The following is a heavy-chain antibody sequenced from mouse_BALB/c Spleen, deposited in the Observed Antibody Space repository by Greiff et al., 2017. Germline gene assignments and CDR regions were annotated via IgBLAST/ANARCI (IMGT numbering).Heavy chain of an antibody. V-gene: IGHV1S127*01. CDR3: TAQLGQMDY. CDR2: IDPSDSYT. Sequence: QVQLQQPGAELVKPGASVKMSCKASGYTFTSYWMHWVKQRPGQGLEWIGVIDPSDSYTSYNQKFKGRATLTVDTSSSTAYMQLSSLTSEDSAVYYCTAQLGQMDYWGQGTTLTVSS. CDR1: GYTFTSYW. D-gene: IGHD4-1*02. J-gene: IGHJ2*01.